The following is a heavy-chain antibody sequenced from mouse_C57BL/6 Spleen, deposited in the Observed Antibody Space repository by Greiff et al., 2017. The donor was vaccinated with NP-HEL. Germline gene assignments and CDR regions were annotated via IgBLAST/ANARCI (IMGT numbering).Heavy chain of an antibody. D-gene: IGHD4-1*01. V-gene: IGHV2-9-1*01. Sequence: VKVVESGPGLVAPSQSLSITCTVSGFSLTSYAISWVRQPPGKGLEGLGVIWTGGGTNYNSALKSRLSISKDNSKSQVFLKMNSLQTDDTARYYCASNWDVGAMDYWGQGTSVTVSS. CDR2: IWTGGGT. CDR3: ASNWDVGAMDY. J-gene: IGHJ4*01. CDR1: GFSLTSYA.